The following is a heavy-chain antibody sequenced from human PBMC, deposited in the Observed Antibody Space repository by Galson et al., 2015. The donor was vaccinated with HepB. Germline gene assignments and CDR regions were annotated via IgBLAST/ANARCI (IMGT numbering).Heavy chain of an antibody. V-gene: IGHV3-30*04. Sequence: SLRLSCAASGFTFSSYAMHWVRQAPGKGLEWVAVISYDGSNKYYADSVKGRFTISRDNSKNTLYLQMNSLRAEDTAVYYCARKDCSSTSCFYYFDYWGQGTLVTVSS. CDR3: ARKDCSSTSCFYYFDY. CDR2: ISYDGSNK. J-gene: IGHJ4*02. D-gene: IGHD2-2*01. CDR1: GFTFSSYA.